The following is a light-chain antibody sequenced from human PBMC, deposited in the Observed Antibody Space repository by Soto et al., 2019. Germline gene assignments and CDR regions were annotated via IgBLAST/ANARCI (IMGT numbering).Light chain of an antibody. J-gene: IGKJ1*01. CDR2: AAS. CDR1: QSISSY. CDR3: QQSSSTPPT. V-gene: IGKV1-39*01. Sequence: DIQMTQSPSSLSASVGDRVTISCRASQSISSYLNWYQQKPGKAPKLLIYAASSLQSGVPSRFSGSGSGADFTLTISSLQLEDFATYYCQQSSSTPPTFGQGTKVEIK.